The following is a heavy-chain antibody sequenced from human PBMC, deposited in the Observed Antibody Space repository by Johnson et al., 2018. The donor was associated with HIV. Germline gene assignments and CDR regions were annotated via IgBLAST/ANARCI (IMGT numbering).Heavy chain of an antibody. Sequence: MQLVESGGGMVQPGGSLRLSCAASGLTVSTNYMSWVRQAPGRGLEWVSVVYSDGNTYYADSVKGRFTISRDNAKNSLYLQMNSLRAEDTAVYYCARFPDYGDYEYAFDIWGQGTMVTVSS. J-gene: IGHJ3*02. CDR3: ARFPDYGDYEYAFDI. CDR2: VYSDGNT. V-gene: IGHV3-66*01. CDR1: GLTVSTNY. D-gene: IGHD4-17*01.